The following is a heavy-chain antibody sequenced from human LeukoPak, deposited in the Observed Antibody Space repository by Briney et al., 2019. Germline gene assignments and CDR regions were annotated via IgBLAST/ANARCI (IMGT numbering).Heavy chain of an antibody. CDR1: GFTFSSYS. CDR2: ISSSSSYI. Sequence: GGSLRLSCAASGFTFSSYSMNWVRQAPGKGLEWVSSISSSSSYIYYADSVKGRFTISRDNAKNSLYLQMNSLRAEDTAVYYCAKDLGDSSLDYFDYWGQGTLVTVSS. D-gene: IGHD6-6*01. CDR3: AKDLGDSSLDYFDY. J-gene: IGHJ4*02. V-gene: IGHV3-21*01.